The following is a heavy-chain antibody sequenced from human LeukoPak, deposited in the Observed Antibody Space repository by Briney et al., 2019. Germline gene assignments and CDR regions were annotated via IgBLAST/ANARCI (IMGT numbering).Heavy chain of an antibody. J-gene: IGHJ3*02. V-gene: IGHV4-4*07. CDR1: GGSISSYY. D-gene: IGHD5-24*01. CDR3: ARHRRDGYISNAFDI. Sequence: SETLSLTCTVPGGSISSYYWSWIRQPAGKGLEWIGRIYTSGSTNYNPSLKSRVTMSVDTSKNQFSLKLSSVTAADTAVYYCARHRRDGYISNAFDIWGQGTMVTVSS. CDR2: IYTSGST.